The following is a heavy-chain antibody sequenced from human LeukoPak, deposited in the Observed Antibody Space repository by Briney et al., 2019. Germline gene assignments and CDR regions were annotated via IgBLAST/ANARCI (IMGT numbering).Heavy chain of an antibody. CDR1: GGTFSSYA. CDR2: IIPTLGIA. V-gene: IGHV1-69*04. J-gene: IGHJ3*02. Sequence: GSSVKVSCKASGGTFSSYAISWVRQAPGQGLEWMGRIIPTLGIANYAQKFQGRVTITADKSTSTAYMELSSLRSEDTAVYYCASPTTGHAFDIWGQGTMVTVSS. D-gene: IGHD4-11*01. CDR3: ASPTTGHAFDI.